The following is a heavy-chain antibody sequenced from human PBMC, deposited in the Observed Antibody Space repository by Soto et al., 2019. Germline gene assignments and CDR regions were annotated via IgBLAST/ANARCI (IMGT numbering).Heavy chain of an antibody. CDR1: GYTFTSYY. J-gene: IGHJ5*02. D-gene: IGHD6-13*01. Sequence: ASVKVSCKASGYTFTSYYMHWVRQAPGQGLEWMGIINPSGGSTSYAQKCQGRVTMTRDTSTSTVYMELSSLRSEDTAVYYCARDVVRYSSSWYRSKGNWFDPWGQGTLVTVSS. V-gene: IGHV1-46*01. CDR2: INPSGGST. CDR3: ARDVVRYSSSWYRSKGNWFDP.